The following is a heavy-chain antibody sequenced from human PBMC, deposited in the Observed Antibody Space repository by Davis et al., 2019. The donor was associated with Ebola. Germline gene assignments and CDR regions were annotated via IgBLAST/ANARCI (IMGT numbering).Heavy chain of an antibody. D-gene: IGHD1-1*01. J-gene: IGHJ4*02. Sequence: SVKVSCKASGCTFSSYAISWVRQAPGQGLEWMGGIIPIFGTANYAQKFQGRVTITADESTSTAYMELSSLRSEDTAVYYCARGVRDTTGTTVWYYFDYWGQGTLVTVSS. CDR3: ARGVRDTTGTTVWYYFDY. CDR2: IIPIFGTA. CDR1: GCTFSSYA. V-gene: IGHV1-69*13.